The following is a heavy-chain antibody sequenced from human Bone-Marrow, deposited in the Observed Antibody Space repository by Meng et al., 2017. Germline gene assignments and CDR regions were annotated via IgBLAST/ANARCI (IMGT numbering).Heavy chain of an antibody. CDR1: GYTFTSYD. V-gene: IGHV1-8*01. J-gene: IGHJ6*02. D-gene: IGHD3-10*01. CDR3: ARSPFRMVRGVYYYGMDV. CDR2: MNPNSGNT. Sequence: ASVKVSCKASGYTFTSYDINWVRQATGQGLEWMGWMNPNSGNTGYAQKFQGRVTMTRNTSISTAYMELSSLRSEDTAVYYCARSPFRMVRGVYYYGMDVWGQGTTVTVSS.